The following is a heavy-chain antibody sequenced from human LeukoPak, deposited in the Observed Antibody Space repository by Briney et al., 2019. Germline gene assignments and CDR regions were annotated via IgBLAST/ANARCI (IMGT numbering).Heavy chain of an antibody. J-gene: IGHJ4*02. D-gene: IGHD1-7*01. CDR2: INNDGSGT. CDR3: ARGGWGTAIDY. CDR1: GFTFSEYW. Sequence: EGSLRLSCAASGFTFSEYWMHWVRQARGKGLVWVSHINNDGSGTTYADSVRGRFTISRDNAKNTLDLQMNSLRAEDTAVYYCARGGWGTAIDYLGQGSLVNVSS. V-gene: IGHV3-74*01.